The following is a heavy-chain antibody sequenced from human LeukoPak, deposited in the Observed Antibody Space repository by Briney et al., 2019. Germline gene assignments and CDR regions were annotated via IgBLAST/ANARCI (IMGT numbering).Heavy chain of an antibody. D-gene: IGHD5-12*01. J-gene: IGHJ6*02. V-gene: IGHV1-8*01. CDR2: MNPNSGNT. CDR1: GYTFTSYD. Sequence: ASVKVSCKASGYTFTSYDINWVRQATGQGLEWMGWMNPNSGNTGYAQKFQGRVTMTRNTSISTAYMELSSLRYEDTAVYYCARASSGYLAYYYYGMDVWGQGTTVTVSS. CDR3: ARASSGYLAYYYYGMDV.